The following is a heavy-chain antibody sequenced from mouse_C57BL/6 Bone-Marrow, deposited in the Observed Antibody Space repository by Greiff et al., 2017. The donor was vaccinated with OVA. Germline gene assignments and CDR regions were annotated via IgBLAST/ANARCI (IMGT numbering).Heavy chain of an antibody. CDR3: AREGAYYFDY. CDR1: GYTFTSYW. Sequence: QVQLQPGAELVKPGASVKMSCKASGYTFTSYWITWVKQRPGQGLEWIGDIYPGSGSTNYNETFKSKATLTVDTSSSTAYMQLSSLTSEDSAVYYCAREGAYYFDYWGQGTTLTVSS. J-gene: IGHJ2*01. CDR2: IYPGSGST. V-gene: IGHV1-55*01.